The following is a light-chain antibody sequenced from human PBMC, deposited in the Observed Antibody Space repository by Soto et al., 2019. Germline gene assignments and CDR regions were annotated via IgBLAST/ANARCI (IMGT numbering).Light chain of an antibody. V-gene: IGLV1-44*01. CDR1: FSNIGDNA. J-gene: IGLJ1*01. CDR2: LND. CDR3: AAWDDSLSAL. Sequence: QSVLTQPPSLSATPGQRVNISCSGSFSNIGDNAVNWYQQLPGAAPKLLIYLNDQRPSGVPDRFSGSKSGTSAFLAISGLQSEDEADYYCAAWDDSLSALFGNGTKVTVL.